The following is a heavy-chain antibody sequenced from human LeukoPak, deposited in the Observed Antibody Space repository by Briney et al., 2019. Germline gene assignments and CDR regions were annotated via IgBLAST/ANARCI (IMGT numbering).Heavy chain of an antibody. CDR1: GYTFTGYY. CDR2: INPNSGGT. Sequence: GTSVKVSCKASGYTFTGYYMHWVRQAPGQGLEWMGWINPNSGGTNYAQKFQGRVTMTRDTSISTAYMELSRLRSDDTAVYYCATGESGYDHIDYWAQGTLVTVS. J-gene: IGHJ4*02. V-gene: IGHV1-2*02. CDR3: ATGESGYDHIDY. D-gene: IGHD5-12*01.